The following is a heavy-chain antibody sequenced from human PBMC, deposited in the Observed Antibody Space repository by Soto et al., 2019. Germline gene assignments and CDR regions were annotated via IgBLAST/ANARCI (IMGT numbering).Heavy chain of an antibody. D-gene: IGHD2-2*03. J-gene: IGHJ4*02. CDR2: MSGTSGST. CDR3: AKAGSMFGYCSSATCHLYY. Sequence: EVQLLESGGGLVQPGGSLRLSCAASGFTFSNYAMSWVRQAPGKGLEWVSTMSGTSGSTYYADSVKGRFTISRDNSKNTLSLRMNSLRAEDTALYFCAKAGSMFGYCSSATCHLYYWGRGTLVTVSS. CDR1: GFTFSNYA. V-gene: IGHV3-23*01.